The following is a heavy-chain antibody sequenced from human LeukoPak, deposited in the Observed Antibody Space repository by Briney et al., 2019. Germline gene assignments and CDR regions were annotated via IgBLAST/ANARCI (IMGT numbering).Heavy chain of an antibody. D-gene: IGHD3-22*01. V-gene: IGHV1-2*02. CDR3: ARGEGMGPYYDTSGYYLDV. J-gene: IGHJ6*02. Sequence: ASVKVSCKPSGYTFTGYYIHWVRQAPGQGHEWMGWINPKNGGTHNAQKFQGRVTMTRATSISTVYMELSRLRSDDTAVYYCARGEGMGPYYDTSGYYLDVWGQGTTVAVPS. CDR2: INPKNGGT. CDR1: GYTFTGYY.